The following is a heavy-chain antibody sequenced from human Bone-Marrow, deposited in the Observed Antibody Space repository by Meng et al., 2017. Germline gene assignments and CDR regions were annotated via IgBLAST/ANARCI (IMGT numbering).Heavy chain of an antibody. D-gene: IGHD5-12*01. CDR2: ISGSGGTT. J-gene: IGHJ4*02. Sequence: GGSLRLSCAASGFTFSSYAMNWVRQAPGKGLEWVSIISGSGGTTYYADSVKGRFTISRDSSKNTLFLQMNSLRAEDTAVYFCAKEGIVATPDYWGQGTLVTVSS. CDR1: GFTFSSYA. V-gene: IGHV3-23*01. CDR3: AKEGIVATPDY.